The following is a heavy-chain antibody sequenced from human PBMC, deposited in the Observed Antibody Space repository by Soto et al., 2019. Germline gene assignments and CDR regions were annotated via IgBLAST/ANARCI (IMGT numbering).Heavy chain of an antibody. CDR1: GFTFDDFA. Sequence: EAQLVESGGGLVQPGRSLRLSCAASGFTFDDFAMHWVRLVPGKGLEWVSGIGWNTSKVAYADSVKGRFTISRDNAKNSLFLDMKSLRRKVTALDYCVNVSSCGSIPGNFSAVDVWGQGTTVTVSS. V-gene: IGHV3-9*01. CDR3: VNVSSCGSIPGNFSAVDV. J-gene: IGHJ6*02. CDR2: IGWNTSKV. D-gene: IGHD3-9*01.